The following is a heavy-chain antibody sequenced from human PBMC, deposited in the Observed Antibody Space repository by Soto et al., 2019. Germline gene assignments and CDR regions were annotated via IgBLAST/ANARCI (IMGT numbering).Heavy chain of an antibody. D-gene: IGHD1-26*01. CDR2: ISGSGGST. J-gene: IGHJ4*02. V-gene: IGHV3-23*01. Sequence: LRLSCTASGFTFSTSVINWVRQAPGKGLEWVSAISGSGGSTYYADSVKGRFTISRDNSKNTLYLQMNSLRAEDTAVYYCATQKEIATAYFDYWGQGTLVTVSS. CDR3: ATQKEIATAYFDY. CDR1: GFTFSTSV.